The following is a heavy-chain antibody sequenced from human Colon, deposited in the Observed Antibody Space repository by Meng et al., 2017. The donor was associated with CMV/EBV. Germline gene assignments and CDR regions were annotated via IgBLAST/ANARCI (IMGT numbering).Heavy chain of an antibody. Sequence: ASVKVSCKASGYTFTSYGISWVRQATGQGLKWMGWNSAYNGNTNYAQKLQGRVTMTTDTSTRTAYMELRSLGYDDTAVYYCARGRIVVAAMDVWGQGTTVTVSS. D-gene: IGHD2-2*01. J-gene: IGHJ6*02. CDR3: ARGRIVVAAMDV. CDR2: NSAYNGNT. V-gene: IGHV1-18*01. CDR1: GYTFTSYG.